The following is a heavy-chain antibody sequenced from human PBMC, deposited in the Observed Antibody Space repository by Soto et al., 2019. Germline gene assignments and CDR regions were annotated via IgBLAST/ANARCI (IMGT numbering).Heavy chain of an antibody. CDR3: AVSSPDIVVLPSSIYFTS. D-gene: IGHD2-15*01. J-gene: IGHJ4*02. CDR1: GSSSDPFT. V-gene: IGHV3-9*02. CDR2: LSWDRSTV. Sequence: LRLSCVASGSSSDPFTMHWVRELPGKGLEWVAGLSWDRSTVAYADSVQGRFTISRDHAKNSVDLLMDSLRPDDTALYFCAVSSPDIVVLPSSIYFTSWGPGTQVTVSS.